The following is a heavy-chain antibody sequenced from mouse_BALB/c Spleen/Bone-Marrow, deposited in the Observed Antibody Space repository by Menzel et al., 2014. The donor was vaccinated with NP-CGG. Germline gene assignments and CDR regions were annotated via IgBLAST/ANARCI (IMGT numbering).Heavy chain of an antibody. Sequence: EVKLMESGGGLVQPGGSMKLSCVASGFTFSNYWMNWVRQSPEKGLEWVAEIRLKSHNYATRYAESVKGRFTISRDDSKSSVYLQMNNLRTEDSGIYYCNTGFAYWGQGTLVTVSA. CDR1: GFTFSNYW. CDR2: IRLKSHNYAT. V-gene: IGHV6-6*02. CDR3: NTGFAY. J-gene: IGHJ3*01.